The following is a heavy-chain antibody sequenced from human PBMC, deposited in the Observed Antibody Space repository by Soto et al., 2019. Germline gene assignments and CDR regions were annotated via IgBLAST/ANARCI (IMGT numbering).Heavy chain of an antibody. CDR1: GFSLITSGEG. Sequence: QITLMESGPTLVKPTQTLTLTCNFSGFSLITSGEGVGWIRQPPGKALEWLAVIFWDDDKRYSPSLKSRLAIFKDTSKNQVVLLMTNMEPVDTATYYCAHRMRKDNFWNGGHFDFWGQGTLVTVSS. J-gene: IGHJ4*02. D-gene: IGHD3-3*01. CDR2: IFWDDDK. CDR3: AHRMRKDNFWNGGHFDF. V-gene: IGHV2-5*02.